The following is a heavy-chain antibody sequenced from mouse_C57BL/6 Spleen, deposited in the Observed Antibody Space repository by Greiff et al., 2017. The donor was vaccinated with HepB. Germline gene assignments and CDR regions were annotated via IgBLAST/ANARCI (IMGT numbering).Heavy chain of an antibody. V-gene: IGHV1-61*01. CDR1: GYTFTSYW. CDR2: IYPTDSET. J-gene: IGHJ1*03. CDR3: ARREGGYYEYFDV. D-gene: IGHD2-3*01. Sequence: QVQLQQPGAELVRPGSSVKLSCKASGYTFTSYWMDWVKQRPGQGLEWIGNIYPTDSETHYNQKFKDKATLTVDKSSSTAYMQLSSLTSEESAVYCCARREGGYYEYFDVWGTGTTVTVA.